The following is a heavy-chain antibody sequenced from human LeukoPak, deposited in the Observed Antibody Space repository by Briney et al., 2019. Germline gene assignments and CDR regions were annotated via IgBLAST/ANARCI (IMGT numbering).Heavy chain of an antibody. D-gene: IGHD3-9*01. Sequence: GSLRLSCAASGFTFSNYGMNWVRQAPGKGLEWVAVIWYGESNKYYADSVKGRFTISRDNSKNTLYLQMNSLRAEDTAVYYCAKTSYYDILTGYSWGQGTLVTVSS. J-gene: IGHJ4*02. V-gene: IGHV3-30*02. CDR1: GFTFSNYG. CDR3: AKTSYYDILTGYS. CDR2: IWYGESNK.